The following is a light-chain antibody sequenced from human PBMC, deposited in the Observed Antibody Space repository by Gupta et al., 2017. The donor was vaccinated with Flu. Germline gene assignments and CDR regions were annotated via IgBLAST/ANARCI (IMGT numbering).Light chain of an antibody. CDR3: QQYGSSPTWT. CDR1: QSVSSSY. Sequence: TLSLSPGERATLSCRASQSVSSSYLAWYQQKPGQAPRLLIYGASSRATGIPDRFSGSGYGTDFTLTISRREPEDFAVYYCQQYGSSPTWTFGQGTKVEIK. V-gene: IGKV3-20*01. J-gene: IGKJ1*01. CDR2: GAS.